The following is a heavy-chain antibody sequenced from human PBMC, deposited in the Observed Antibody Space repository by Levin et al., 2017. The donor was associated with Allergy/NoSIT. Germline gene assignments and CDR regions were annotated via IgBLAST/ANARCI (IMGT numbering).Heavy chain of an antibody. Sequence: GSLRLSCTVSGGSISSSSYYWGWIRQPPGKGLEWIGSIYYSGSTYYNPSLKSRVTISVDTSKNQFSLKLSSVTAADTAVYYCARKNRMVRGVMRGGRIDYWGQGTLVTVSS. CDR2: IYYSGST. V-gene: IGHV4-39*07. J-gene: IGHJ4*02. CDR3: ARKNRMVRGVMRGGRIDY. CDR1: GGSISSSSYY. D-gene: IGHD3-10*01.